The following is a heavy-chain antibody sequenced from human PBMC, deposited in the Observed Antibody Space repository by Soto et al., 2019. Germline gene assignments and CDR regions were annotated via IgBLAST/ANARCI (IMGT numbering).Heavy chain of an antibody. D-gene: IGHD5-12*01. CDR2: IFSSGST. CDR3: ARERGVGGSTGDYDQ. V-gene: IGHV4-4*07. CDR1: GGYISSYY. Sequence: QVQLQESGPRLVKPSETLSLTCSVSGGYISSYYWSWIRQPAGKGLEWIGRIFSSGSTHYNPSLKSRVTVSVDTSKNQISLRLTSVTAADTAVYYCARERGVGGSTGDYDQWGQGTLVTVSS. J-gene: IGHJ4*02.